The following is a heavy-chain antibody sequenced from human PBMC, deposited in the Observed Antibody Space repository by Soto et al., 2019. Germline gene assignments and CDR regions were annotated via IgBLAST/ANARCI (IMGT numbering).Heavy chain of an antibody. CDR3: ARRGLTLRFLEWSPAYFDY. CDR2: INQSGST. V-gene: IGHV4-34*01. J-gene: IGHJ4*02. Sequence: QVQLQQWGAGLLKPSETLSLTCAVYGGSFSGYYWSWIRQPPGKGLEWIGEINQSGSTNYNPSLKSRVTISVDTSKNQFSLKLSSVTDADTARYYCARRGLTLRFLEWSPAYFDYWGQGTLVTVSS. CDR1: GGSFSGYY. D-gene: IGHD3-3*01.